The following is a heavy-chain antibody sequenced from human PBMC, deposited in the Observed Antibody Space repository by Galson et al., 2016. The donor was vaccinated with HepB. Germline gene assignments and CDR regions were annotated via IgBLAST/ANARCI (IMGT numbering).Heavy chain of an antibody. Sequence: SLRLSCAASGFTFSTFGMHWVRQAPGKGLEWVTVIWSNGINKYYADPVRGRFTISRDNSKNMLYLQMDSLRVEDTSVYFCVKERGPFDGFDIWGQGTMVTVSS. CDR2: IWSNGINK. V-gene: IGHV3-33*06. J-gene: IGHJ3*02. CDR3: VKERGPFDGFDI. CDR1: GFTFSTFG.